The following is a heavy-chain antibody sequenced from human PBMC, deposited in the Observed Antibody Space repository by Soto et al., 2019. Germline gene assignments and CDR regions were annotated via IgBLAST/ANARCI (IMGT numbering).Heavy chain of an antibody. V-gene: IGHV2-5*01. J-gene: IGHJ5*02. CDR3: AKSGSSGWYGWFDP. CDR1: GFSLRTSGAG. D-gene: IGHD6-19*01. Sequence: ESCPTLVNPTQTLTLTCIFSGFSLRTSGAGVGWIRQPPGKALEWLGFIYWNDDKRYSPSLKSRLTITKDTSKNQVVLTMTNMDPVDTATYYCAKSGSSGWYGWFDPWGQGTLVTVSS. CDR2: IYWNDDK.